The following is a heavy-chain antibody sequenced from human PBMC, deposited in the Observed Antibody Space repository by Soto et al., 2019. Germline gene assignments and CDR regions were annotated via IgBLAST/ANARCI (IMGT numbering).Heavy chain of an antibody. CDR1: GYAFSSYV. CDR3: ARDGGDCGYRLIYYYYMGLDV. D-gene: IGHD2-21*02. J-gene: IGHJ6*02. V-gene: IGHV1-3*05. Sequence: QVQLVQSGAEEKKPGASVKVSCKASGYAFSSYVMHWVRQAPGQGLEWMGWINIGSGNTEYSQNFQERITITRDTSASTVYMELSSLRSDDTAVYYCARDGGDCGYRLIYYYYMGLDVWGQVTKVSV. CDR2: INIGSGNT.